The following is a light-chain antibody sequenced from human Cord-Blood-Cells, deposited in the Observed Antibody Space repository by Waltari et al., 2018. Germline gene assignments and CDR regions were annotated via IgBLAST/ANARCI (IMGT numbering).Light chain of an antibody. J-gene: IGKJ1*01. Sequence: DIKMTQSPSTLSASVGDRVTITCRASQSISSLLAWYQQKPGKAPKLLIYDASSLESGVPSRFSGSGSGTEFTLTISSLQPDDFATYYCQQYNSYCTFGQGTKVEIK. CDR3: QQYNSYCT. V-gene: IGKV1-5*01. CDR2: DAS. CDR1: QSISSL.